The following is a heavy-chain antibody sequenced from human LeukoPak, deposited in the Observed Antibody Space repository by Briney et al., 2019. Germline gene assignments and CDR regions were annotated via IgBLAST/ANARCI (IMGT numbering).Heavy chain of an antibody. CDR1: GGTFSSYA. V-gene: IGHV1-69*04. D-gene: IGHD4-17*01. CDR2: IIPILGIA. J-gene: IGHJ4*02. Sequence: GASVKVSCKASGGTFSSYAISWVRQAPGQGLEWMGRIIPILGIANYAQKFQGRVTITADKSTSTAYMELSSLRSEDTAVYYCARDSYCDYEYGYWGQGTLVTVSS. CDR3: ARDSYCDYEYGY.